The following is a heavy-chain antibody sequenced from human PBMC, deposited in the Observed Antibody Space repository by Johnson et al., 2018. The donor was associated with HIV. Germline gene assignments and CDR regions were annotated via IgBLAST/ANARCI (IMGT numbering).Heavy chain of an antibody. J-gene: IGHJ3*02. V-gene: IGHV3-30*19. D-gene: IGHD3-16*01. Sequence: QVQLVESGGGVVQPGRSLRLSCAASGFTFSSYGMHWVRQAPGKGLEWVAVISYDGSNKYYADSVKGRFTISRDNSKNTLYLQMNSLRAGDTAVYYCARAPMTGDDAFDIWGQGTMVTVSS. CDR3: ARAPMTGDDAFDI. CDR1: GFTFSSYG. CDR2: ISYDGSNK.